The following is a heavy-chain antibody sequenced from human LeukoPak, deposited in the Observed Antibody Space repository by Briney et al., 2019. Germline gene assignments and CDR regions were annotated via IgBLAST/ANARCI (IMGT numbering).Heavy chain of an antibody. V-gene: IGHV1-8*03. D-gene: IGHD6-13*01. CDR3: ARGPRSWYMGYYYYYMDV. CDR1: GYTFTSYD. J-gene: IGHJ6*03. Sequence: ASVKVSCKASGYTFTSYDINWVRQATGQGLEWMGWMNPNSGNTGYAQKFQGRVTITRNTSISTAYMELSSLRSEDTAVCYCARGPRSWYMGYYYYYMDVWGKGTTVTVSS. CDR2: MNPNSGNT.